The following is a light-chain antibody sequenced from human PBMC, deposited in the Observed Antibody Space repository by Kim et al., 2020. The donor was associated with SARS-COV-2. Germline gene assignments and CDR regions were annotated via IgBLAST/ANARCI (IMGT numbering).Light chain of an antibody. Sequence: SASVGDSVIITCRASQSASDCLAWFQQKPGKAPNLLIYKASNLESGVPSRFSGSGSGTEFTLTIASLQPDDFATYYCQQYSDYPHTFGGGTKLEI. CDR3: QQYSDYPHT. CDR1: QSASDC. V-gene: IGKV1-5*03. CDR2: KAS. J-gene: IGKJ4*01.